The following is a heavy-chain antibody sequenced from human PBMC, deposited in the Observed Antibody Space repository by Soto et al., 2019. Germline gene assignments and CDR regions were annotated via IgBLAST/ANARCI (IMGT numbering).Heavy chain of an antibody. V-gene: IGHV1-69*04. CDR2: IIPILGIA. J-gene: IGHJ6*03. CDR1: GGTFSSYT. D-gene: IGHD6-13*01. Sequence: ASVKVSCKASGGTFSSYTISWVRQAPGQGLEWMGRIIPILGIANYAQEFQGRVTITADKSTSTAYMELSSLRSEDTAVYYCARDLIAAAGTGNYYYYYMDVWGKGTTVTVSS. CDR3: ARDLIAAAGTGNYYYYYMDV.